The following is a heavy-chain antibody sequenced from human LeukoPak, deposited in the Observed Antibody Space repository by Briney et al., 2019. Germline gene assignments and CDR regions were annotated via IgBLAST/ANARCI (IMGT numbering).Heavy chain of an antibody. CDR3: AGTYYDSSGYYYALDY. CDR2: IIPIFGTA. D-gene: IGHD3-22*01. Sequence: ASVKVSCKASGGTFSSYAISWVRQAPGQGLEWMGGIIPIFGTANYAQKFQGRVTMTADESTSTAYMELSSLRSEDTAVYYCAGTYYDSSGYYYALDYWGQGTLVTVSS. J-gene: IGHJ4*02. CDR1: GGTFSSYA. V-gene: IGHV1-69*13.